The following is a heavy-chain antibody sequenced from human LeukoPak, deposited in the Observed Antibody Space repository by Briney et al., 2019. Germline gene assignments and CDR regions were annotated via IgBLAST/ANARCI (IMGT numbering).Heavy chain of an antibody. Sequence: PGGSLRLSCAASGFTFSSYSMNWVRQAPGKGLEWVSYISSSSSTIYYADSVKGRFTISRDNAENSLYLQMNSLRAEDTAVYYCARDGVDSSSWYAVDAFDIWGQGTMVTVSS. V-gene: IGHV3-48*01. CDR1: GFTFSSYS. CDR3: ARDGVDSSSWYAVDAFDI. D-gene: IGHD6-13*01. CDR2: ISSSSSTI. J-gene: IGHJ3*02.